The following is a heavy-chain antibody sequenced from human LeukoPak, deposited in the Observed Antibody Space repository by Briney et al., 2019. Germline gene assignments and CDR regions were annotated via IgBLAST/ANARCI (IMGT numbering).Heavy chain of an antibody. Sequence: SETLSLTCTVSGGSISSYYWSWIRQPPGKGLEWIGYIYYSGSTNYNPSLKSRVTISVDTSKNQFSLKLSSVTAADTAVYYCARIPMVRGVIIPYYFDYWGQGTLVTVSS. CDR1: GGSISSYY. V-gene: IGHV4-59*08. J-gene: IGHJ4*02. CDR2: IYYSGST. CDR3: ARIPMVRGVIIPYYFDY. D-gene: IGHD3-10*01.